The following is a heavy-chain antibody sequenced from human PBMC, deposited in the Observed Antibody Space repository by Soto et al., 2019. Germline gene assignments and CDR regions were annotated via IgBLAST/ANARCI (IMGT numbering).Heavy chain of an antibody. CDR2: IYPGDSDT. CDR1: GYSFTSYW. J-gene: IGHJ4*02. CDR3: ASLCDFCCGYYDY. Sequence: GESLKISCKGSGYSFTSYWNGWVRQMPGKGLEWMGIIYPGDSDTRYSPSFQGQVTISADKSISTAYLQWSSLKDSDTAMYYCASLCDFCCGYYDYWGQGKMVTVSS. V-gene: IGHV5-51*01. D-gene: IGHD3-3*01.